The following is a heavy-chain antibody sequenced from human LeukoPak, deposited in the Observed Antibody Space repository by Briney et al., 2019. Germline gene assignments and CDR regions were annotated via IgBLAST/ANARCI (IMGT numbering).Heavy chain of an antibody. Sequence: GGSLRLSCAASGFTFSSYAMHWVRQAPGKGLEWVAVISYDGSNKYYADSVKGRFTISRDNSKNTLYLQMNSLRAEDTAVYYCARATIEEEPGDAFDIWGQGTMVTVSS. CDR3: ARATIEEEPGDAFDI. D-gene: IGHD3-9*01. V-gene: IGHV3-30*04. CDR1: GFTFSSYA. CDR2: ISYDGSNK. J-gene: IGHJ3*02.